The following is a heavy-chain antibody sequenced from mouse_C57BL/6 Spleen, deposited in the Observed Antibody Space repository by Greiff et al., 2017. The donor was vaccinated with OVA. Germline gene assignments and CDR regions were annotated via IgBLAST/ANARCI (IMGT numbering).Heavy chain of an antibody. CDR3: ARWDYYGSSPHFDV. V-gene: IGHV5-16*01. D-gene: IGHD1-1*01. CDR2: INYDGSST. CDR1: GFTFSDYY. Sequence: EVKLEESEGGLVQPGSSMKLSCTASGFTFSDYYMAWVRQVPEKGLEWVANINYDGSSTYYLDSLKSRFIISRDNAKNILYLQMSSLKSEDTATYYCARWDYYGSSPHFDVWGTGTTVTVSS. J-gene: IGHJ1*03.